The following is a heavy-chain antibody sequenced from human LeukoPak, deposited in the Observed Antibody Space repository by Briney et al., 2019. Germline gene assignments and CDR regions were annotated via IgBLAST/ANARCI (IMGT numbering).Heavy chain of an antibody. CDR1: GYTFTGYY. CDR2: INPNSGGT. V-gene: IGHV1-2*02. Sequence: GASVKVSCKASGYTFTGYYMHWVRQAPGQGLEWMGWINPNSGGTNYAQKFQGRVTMTRDTSISTAYMELSRLRSEDTAVYYCARERLLWPSHGVDYWGQGTLVTVSS. D-gene: IGHD3-10*01. J-gene: IGHJ4*02. CDR3: ARERLLWPSHGVDY.